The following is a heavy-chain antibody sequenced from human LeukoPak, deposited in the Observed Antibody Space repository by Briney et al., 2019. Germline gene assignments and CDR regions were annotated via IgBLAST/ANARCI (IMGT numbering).Heavy chain of an antibody. CDR1: GGTFSSYA. Sequence: ASVKVSCKASGGTFSSYAISWVRQAPGQGLEWVGGIIPIFGTANYAQKFQGRVTITTDESTSTAYMELSSLRSEDTAVYFCAREESYGMNVWGQGTTVTVSS. D-gene: IGHD3-10*01. J-gene: IGHJ6*02. V-gene: IGHV1-69*05. CDR2: IIPIFGTA. CDR3: AREESYGMNV.